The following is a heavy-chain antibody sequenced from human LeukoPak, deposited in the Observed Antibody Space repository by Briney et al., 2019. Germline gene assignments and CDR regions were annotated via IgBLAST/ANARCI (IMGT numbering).Heavy chain of an antibody. CDR2: IYTSEGY. Sequence: SETLSLICTVSGGSFSSNYWIWVRQPAGKGLEWIGHIYTSEGYNYHPTLNMRVTMSVDTSRNQVSLMMRSVTAADTAVYYCATEGDSTAELAYWGQGTLVTVSS. J-gene: IGHJ4*02. D-gene: IGHD2/OR15-2a*01. CDR3: ATEGDSTAELAY. V-gene: IGHV4-4*07. CDR1: GGSFSSNY.